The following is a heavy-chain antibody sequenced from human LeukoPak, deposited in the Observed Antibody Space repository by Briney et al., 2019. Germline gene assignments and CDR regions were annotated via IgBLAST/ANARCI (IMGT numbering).Heavy chain of an antibody. Sequence: ASVKVSCKASGYTFTGYYMHWVRQAPGQGLEWMGWINPNSGGTNYAQKLQGRVTMTTDTSTSTAYMELRSLRSDDTAVYYCARDFSYDSSGYPYWGQGTLVTVSS. D-gene: IGHD3-22*01. CDR3: ARDFSYDSSGYPY. CDR1: GYTFTGYY. J-gene: IGHJ4*02. CDR2: INPNSGGT. V-gene: IGHV1-2*02.